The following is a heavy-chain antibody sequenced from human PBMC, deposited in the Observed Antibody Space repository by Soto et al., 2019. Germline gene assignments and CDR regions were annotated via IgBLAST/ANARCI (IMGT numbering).Heavy chain of an antibody. D-gene: IGHD3-10*01. CDR2: LVPVFGTA. CDR3: ARSPGVFDY. CDR1: GGTFSSLA. J-gene: IGHJ4*02. V-gene: IGHV1-69*06. Sequence: QVQLVQSGAEVKKPGSSVKVSCKASGGTFSSLAISWERQAPGQGLEWMGGLVPVFGTANYAQKFQDRVTIPADKSTSTSYMELSSLRSEDTAVYYCARSPGVFDYWGQGTLVTVSS.